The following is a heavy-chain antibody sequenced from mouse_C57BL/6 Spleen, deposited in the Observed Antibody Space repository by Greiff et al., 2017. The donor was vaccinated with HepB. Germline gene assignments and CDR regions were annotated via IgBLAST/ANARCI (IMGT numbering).Heavy chain of an antibody. Sequence: EVKVEESGGGLVQPGGSLSLSCAASGFTFTDYYMSWVRQPPGKALEWLGFIRNKANGYTTEYSASVKGRFTISRDNSQSILYLQMNALRAEDSATYYCAKSVTTVGAMDYWGQGTSVTVSS. CDR3: AKSVTTVGAMDY. J-gene: IGHJ4*01. CDR2: IRNKANGYTT. D-gene: IGHD1-1*01. V-gene: IGHV7-3*01. CDR1: GFTFTDYY.